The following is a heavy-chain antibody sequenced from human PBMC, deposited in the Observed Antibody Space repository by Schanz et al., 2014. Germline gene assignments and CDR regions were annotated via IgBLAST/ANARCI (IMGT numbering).Heavy chain of an antibody. CDR2: INPNSGGT. CDR3: VRELSGGTFDY. D-gene: IGHD1-1*01. V-gene: IGHV1-2*02. CDR1: GYNFTSYA. J-gene: IGHJ4*02. Sequence: QVQLVQSGSELKKPGASVKVSCKASGYNFTSYAMNWVRQAPGQGLEWIGWINPNSGGTNYAQKFQGRVTMTRDTSSTTAYMELNSLRSDDTAVYYCVRELSGGTFDYWGQGALVTVSS.